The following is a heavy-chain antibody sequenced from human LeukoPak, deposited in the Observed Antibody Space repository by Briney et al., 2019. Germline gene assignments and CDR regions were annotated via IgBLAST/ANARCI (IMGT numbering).Heavy chain of an antibody. CDR2: ITSSSTYT. D-gene: IGHD1-26*01. V-gene: IGHV3-21*01. CDR3: ARDPYSGTYGDIYYYYMDV. Sequence: PGGSLRLSCAASGFSFSSYNMNWVRQAPGKGLEWVSSITSSSTYTFYADSVKGRFTSSRDNGRISLYLQMNSLRAEDTAVYYCARDPYSGTYGDIYYYYMDVWGKGTTVTISS. CDR1: GFSFSSYN. J-gene: IGHJ6*03.